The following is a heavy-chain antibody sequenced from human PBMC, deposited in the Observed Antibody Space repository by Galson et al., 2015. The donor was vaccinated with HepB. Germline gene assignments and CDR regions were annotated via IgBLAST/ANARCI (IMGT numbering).Heavy chain of an antibody. V-gene: IGHV1-69*13. CDR3: ARDSGLGVPYNWFDP. D-gene: IGHD1-26*01. CDR1: GGTFGIYA. CDR2: IIPIFGTL. J-gene: IGHJ5*02. Sequence: SVKVSCKASGGTFGIYAINWVRQAPGQGLEWMGGIIPIFGTLNYAQKFQGRVTITADESTSTVYMELSSLRFEDTAVYYCARDSGLGVPYNWFDPWGQGTLVSVSS.